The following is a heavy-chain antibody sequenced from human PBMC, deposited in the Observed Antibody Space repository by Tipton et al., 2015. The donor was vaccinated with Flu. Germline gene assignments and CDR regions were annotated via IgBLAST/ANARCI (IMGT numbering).Heavy chain of an antibody. D-gene: IGHD3-10*01. J-gene: IGHJ4*02. V-gene: IGHV4-34*01. CDR1: GGSFSGYY. CDR2: INHSGST. Sequence: LRLSCAVYGGSFSGYYWNWIRQPPGKGLEWIGEINHSGSTNYNPSLKIRVTISVDTSKNQFSLKLSSVTAADTAVYYCARGLYGSGSYQRRYFDYWGQGTLVTVSS. CDR3: ARGLYGSGSYQRRYFDY.